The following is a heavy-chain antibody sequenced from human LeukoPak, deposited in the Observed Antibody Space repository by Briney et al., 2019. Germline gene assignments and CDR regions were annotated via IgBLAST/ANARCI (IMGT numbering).Heavy chain of an antibody. CDR2: VYTSGST. J-gene: IGHJ5*02. D-gene: IGHD3-10*01. CDR3: ARDLHGSGTWGWFDP. Sequence: NSSETLSLTCNVSGGSISSYYWSWIRQPAGKGLEWIGRVYTSGSTNYNPSLKSRVTMSVDTSKNQFSLRLSSVTAADTAVYYCARDLHGSGTWGWFDPWGQGTLVTVSS. CDR1: GGSISSYY. V-gene: IGHV4-4*07.